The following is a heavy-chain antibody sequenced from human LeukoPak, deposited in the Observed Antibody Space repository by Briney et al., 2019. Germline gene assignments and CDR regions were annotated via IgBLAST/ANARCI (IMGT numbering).Heavy chain of an antibody. CDR1: GDSISSYY. CDR2: IYYSGST. D-gene: IGHD3-3*01. Sequence: PSETLSLTCTVSGDSISSYYCSWIRQPPGKGMEWIGYIYYSGSTSYNPSLKSRVTISLDTSNNQFSLKLSSVTAADTAVYYCARGGPYYDFWSGYNELGYFDYWGQGTLVTVSS. CDR3: ARGGPYYDFWSGYNELGYFDY. J-gene: IGHJ4*02. V-gene: IGHV4-59*08.